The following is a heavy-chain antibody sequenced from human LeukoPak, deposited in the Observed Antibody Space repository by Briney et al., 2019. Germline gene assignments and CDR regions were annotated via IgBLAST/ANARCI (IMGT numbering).Heavy chain of an antibody. Sequence: ASVKVSCKASVYAFTGYYMHWVRQAPGQGLEWIGWINPNSGGTNYAQKFQGRVTMTRDTSISTAYMELSRLRSDDTAVYYCARDLGDIVVVPAAYNWFDPWGQGTLVTVSS. CDR2: INPNSGGT. CDR1: VYAFTGYY. J-gene: IGHJ5*02. D-gene: IGHD2-2*01. V-gene: IGHV1-2*02. CDR3: ARDLGDIVVVPAAYNWFDP.